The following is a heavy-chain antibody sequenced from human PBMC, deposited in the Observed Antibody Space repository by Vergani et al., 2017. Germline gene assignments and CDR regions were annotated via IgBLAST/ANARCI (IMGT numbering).Heavy chain of an antibody. D-gene: IGHD5-24*01. CDR2: IYYSGST. V-gene: IGHV4-61*01. CDR3: ASREMATTSPDY. CDR1: GGSVSSGSYY. Sequence: QVQLQESGPGLVKPSETLSLTCTVSGGSVSSGSYYWSWIRQPPGKGLEWIGYIYYSGSTHYNPALKSRVTISVDTSKNQFYLKLSSVTAADTAVYYCASREMATTSPDYWGQGTLVTVSS. J-gene: IGHJ4*02.